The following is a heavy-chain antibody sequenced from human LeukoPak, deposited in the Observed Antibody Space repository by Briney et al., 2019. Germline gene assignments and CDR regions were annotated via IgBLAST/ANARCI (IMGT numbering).Heavy chain of an antibody. CDR1: GYTFASYD. J-gene: IGHJ3*02. V-gene: IGHV1-8*02. Sequence: ASVKVSCKASGYTFASYDINWVRQATGQGLEWMGWMNPNSGNTGYAQKFQGRVTMTEGTSTDTAYMELSSLRSEDTAVYYCATWAMTTVTYAFDIWGQGTMVTVSS. CDR3: ATWAMTTVTYAFDI. CDR2: MNPNSGNT. D-gene: IGHD4-17*01.